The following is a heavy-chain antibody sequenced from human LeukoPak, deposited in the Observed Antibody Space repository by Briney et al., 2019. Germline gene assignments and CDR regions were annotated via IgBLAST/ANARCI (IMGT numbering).Heavy chain of an antibody. CDR2: IYYSGST. V-gene: IGHV4-59*01. CDR3: ARDGSYSNYFDY. Sequence: PSETLSLTCTVSGGSICSYYWSWIRQPPGKGLEWIGYIYYSGSTNYNPSLKSRVTISVDTSKNQFSLKLSSVTAADTAVYYCARDGSYSNYFDYWGQGTLVTVSS. D-gene: IGHD4-11*01. CDR1: GGSICSYY. J-gene: IGHJ4*02.